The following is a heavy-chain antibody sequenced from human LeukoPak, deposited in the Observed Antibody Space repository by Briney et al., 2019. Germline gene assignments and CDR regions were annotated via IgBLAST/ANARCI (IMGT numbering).Heavy chain of an antibody. CDR1: GFTFSTYV. CDR2: ISSSGSTI. Sequence: PGGSLRLSCAASGFTFSTYVMNWVRQAPGKGLEWVSYISSSGSTIYYADSVKGRFTISRDNSRNTLYLQMNSLRAEDTAIYFCAKDSRIQLWSYFFDYWGQGTLVTASS. J-gene: IGHJ4*02. V-gene: IGHV3-23*01. CDR3: AKDSRIQLWSYFFDY. D-gene: IGHD5-18*01.